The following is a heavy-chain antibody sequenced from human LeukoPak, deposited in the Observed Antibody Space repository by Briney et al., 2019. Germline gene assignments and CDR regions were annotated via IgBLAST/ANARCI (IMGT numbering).Heavy chain of an antibody. CDR2: ISSSSSYI. CDR3: ASYCSSTSCYEWDY. CDR1: GFTFSSYC. D-gene: IGHD2-2*01. J-gene: IGHJ4*02. Sequence: GGSLRLSCAASGFTFSSYCMNWVRQAPGKGLEWVSSISSSSSYIYYADSVKGRFTISRDNAKNSLYLQMNSLRAEDTAVYYCASYCSSTSCYEWDYWGQGTLVTVSS. V-gene: IGHV3-21*01.